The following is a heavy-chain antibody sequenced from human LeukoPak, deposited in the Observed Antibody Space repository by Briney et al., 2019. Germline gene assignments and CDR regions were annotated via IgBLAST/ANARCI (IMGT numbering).Heavy chain of an antibody. CDR3: ARSLAYCGGDCLWDPFDY. J-gene: IGHJ4*02. Sequence: GGSLRLSCAASGFTFDDYGMSWVRQAPGKGLEWVSGINWNGGSTGYADSVKGRFTISRDNAKNSLYLQMNSLRAEDTALYYCARSLAYCGGDCLWDPFDYWGQGTLVTVSS. V-gene: IGHV3-20*04. CDR1: GFTFDDYG. D-gene: IGHD2-21*02. CDR2: INWNGGST.